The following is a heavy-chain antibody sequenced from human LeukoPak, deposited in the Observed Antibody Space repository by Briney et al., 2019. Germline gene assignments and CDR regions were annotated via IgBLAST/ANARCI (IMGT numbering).Heavy chain of an antibody. CDR2: IIPISGTA. J-gene: IGHJ3*02. CDR1: GGTFSSYA. V-gene: IGHV1-69*13. D-gene: IGHD3-10*01. Sequence: SVKVSCKASGGTFSSYAISWVRQAPGQGLEWMGGIIPISGTANYAQKFQGRVTITADESTSTAYMELSSLRSEDTAVYYCARDLSIMDYGSGIGAFDIWGQGTMVTVSS. CDR3: ARDLSIMDYGSGIGAFDI.